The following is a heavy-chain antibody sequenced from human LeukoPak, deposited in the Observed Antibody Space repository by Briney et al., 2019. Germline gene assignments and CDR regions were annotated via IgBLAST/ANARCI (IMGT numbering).Heavy chain of an antibody. Sequence: NPSETLSLTCTVSGGSISSYYWSWIRQPPGKGLEWIGYIYYSGSTNYNPSLKSRVTISVDTSKNQFFLKLSSVTAADTAVYYCARGKSDFWSGYYTGDYFDYWGQGTLVTVSS. V-gene: IGHV4-59*01. D-gene: IGHD3-3*01. J-gene: IGHJ4*02. CDR2: IYYSGST. CDR1: GGSISSYY. CDR3: ARGKSDFWSGYYTGDYFDY.